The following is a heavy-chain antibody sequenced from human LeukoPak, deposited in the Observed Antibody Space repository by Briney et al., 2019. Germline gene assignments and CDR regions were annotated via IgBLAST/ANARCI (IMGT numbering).Heavy chain of an antibody. Sequence: GGSLRLSCTASGFTFSSYSMNWVRQAPGKGLEWVSSISSSSSYIYYADSVKGRSTISRDNAKNSLYLQMNSLRAEDTAVYYCARDQGAFDIWGQGTMVTVSS. CDR2: ISSSSSYI. V-gene: IGHV3-21*01. CDR3: ARDQGAFDI. CDR1: GFTFSSYS. J-gene: IGHJ3*02.